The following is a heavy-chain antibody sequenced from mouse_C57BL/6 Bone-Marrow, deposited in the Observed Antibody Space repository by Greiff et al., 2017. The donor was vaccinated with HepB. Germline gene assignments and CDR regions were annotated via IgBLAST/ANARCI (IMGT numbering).Heavy chain of an antibody. CDR1: GFTFSSYT. Sequence: DVKLVESGGGLVKPGGSLKLSCAASGFTFSSYTMSWVRQTPAKRLEWVATISGGGGNTYYPDSVKGRFTISRDNAKNTLYLQMSSLRSEDTALYYCARQDYYGSSFAWFAYWGQGTLVTVSA. CDR3: ARQDYYGSSFAWFAY. CDR2: ISGGGGNT. J-gene: IGHJ3*01. D-gene: IGHD1-1*01. V-gene: IGHV5-9*01.